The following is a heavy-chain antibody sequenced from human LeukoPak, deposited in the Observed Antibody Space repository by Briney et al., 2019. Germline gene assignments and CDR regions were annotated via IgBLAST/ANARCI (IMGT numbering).Heavy chain of an antibody. D-gene: IGHD6-13*01. V-gene: IGHV3-66*01. CDR2: IYSGGST. Sequence: GGSLRLSCAASGLTVSSNYISWVRQAPGKGLEWASVIYSGGSTYYADSVKGRFTISRDNSKNTLYLQMNSLRAEDTAVYYCARWSAAADYWGQGTLVTVSS. CDR1: GLTVSSNY. J-gene: IGHJ4*02. CDR3: ARWSAAADY.